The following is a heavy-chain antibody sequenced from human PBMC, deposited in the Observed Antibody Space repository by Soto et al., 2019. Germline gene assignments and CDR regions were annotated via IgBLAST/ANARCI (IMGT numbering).Heavy chain of an antibody. CDR1: GGSISSGGYY. D-gene: IGHD4-17*01. CDR3: ARSPEATVTAFDS. CDR2: IYYSGST. J-gene: IGHJ4*02. Sequence: QVQLQESGPGLVKPSQTLSLTCTVSGGSISSGGYYWSWIRQHPGKGLEWIGYIYYSGSTYYNPSLKSRVPXSXDSXTNQVALKLSSVTAADTAVYYCARSPEATVTAFDSWGQGTLVTVSS. V-gene: IGHV4-31*03.